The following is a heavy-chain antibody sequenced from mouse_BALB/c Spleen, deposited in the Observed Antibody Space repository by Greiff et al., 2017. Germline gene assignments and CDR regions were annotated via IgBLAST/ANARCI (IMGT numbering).Heavy chain of an antibody. CDR2: IWSGGST. V-gene: IGHV2-2*02. D-gene: IGHD1-1*01. CDR3: ARTRIYYGSVYAMDY. Sequence: QVQLKESGPGLVQPSQSLSITCTVSGFSLTSYGVHWVRQSPGKGLEWLGVIWSGGSTDYNAAFISRLSISKDNSTSQVFFKMNSLQANDTAIYYCARTRIYYGSVYAMDYWGQGTSVTVSS. CDR1: GFSLTSYG. J-gene: IGHJ4*01.